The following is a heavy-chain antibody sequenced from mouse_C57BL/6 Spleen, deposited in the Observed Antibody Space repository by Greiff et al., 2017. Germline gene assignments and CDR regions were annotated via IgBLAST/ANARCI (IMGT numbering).Heavy chain of an antibody. CDR1: GYSITSGYD. Sequence: EVQLVESGPGMVKPSQSLSLTCTVTGYSITSGYDWHWIRHFPGNKLEWMGYISYSGSTNYNPSLKSRISITHDTSKNHFFLKLNSVTTEDTATYYCARDYDYAPFAYWGQGTLVTVSA. J-gene: IGHJ3*01. D-gene: IGHD2-4*01. CDR3: ARDYDYAPFAY. V-gene: IGHV3-1*01. CDR2: ISYSGST.